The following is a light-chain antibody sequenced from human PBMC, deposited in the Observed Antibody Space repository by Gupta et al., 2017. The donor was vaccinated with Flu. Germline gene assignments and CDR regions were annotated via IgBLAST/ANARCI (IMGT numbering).Light chain of an antibody. CDR1: QSISSW. CDR2: KAS. V-gene: IGKV1-5*03. CDR3: QQYNSYWT. J-gene: IGKJ1*01. Sequence: DIQMTQSPSTLSASVGDRVTITCRASQSISSWLAWYQQKPGKAPKLLIYKASSLESGVPSRFSGSGGGKEFTLTSSRLQHDDFANYYCQQYNSYWTFGQGTKVEIK.